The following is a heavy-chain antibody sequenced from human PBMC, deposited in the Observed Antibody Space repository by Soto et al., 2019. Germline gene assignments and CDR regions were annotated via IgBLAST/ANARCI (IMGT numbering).Heavy chain of an antibody. J-gene: IGHJ3*02. D-gene: IGHD3-10*01. CDR1: GYTFTSFY. CDR2: INPSGGST. V-gene: IGHV1-46*03. Sequence: QVQLVQSGAEVKKPGASVKVSCKASGYTFTSFYMHWVRQAPGQGLEWMGIINPSGGSTSYAQTFQGRVTMTRDTSTTTDYMELSSLSSEDTAVYYCARDLNGSGSYLGAFDIWGQGTMVTVSS. CDR3: ARDLNGSGSYLGAFDI.